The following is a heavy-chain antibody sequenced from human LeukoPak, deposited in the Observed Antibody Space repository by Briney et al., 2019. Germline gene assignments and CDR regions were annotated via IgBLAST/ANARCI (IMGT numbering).Heavy chain of an antibody. V-gene: IGHV3-7*01. D-gene: IGHD3-3*01. Sequence: GGSLRLSCAASGFTFSSYWMSWVRQAPGKGLEWVANIKQDGSEKYYVDSVKGRFTISRDNAKNSLYLQMNSLRAEDTAVYYCARDAHPNYDFWSGYWSPDYYYYMDVWGKGTTVTVSS. CDR1: GFTFSSYW. J-gene: IGHJ6*03. CDR2: IKQDGSEK. CDR3: ARDAHPNYDFWSGYWSPDYYYYMDV.